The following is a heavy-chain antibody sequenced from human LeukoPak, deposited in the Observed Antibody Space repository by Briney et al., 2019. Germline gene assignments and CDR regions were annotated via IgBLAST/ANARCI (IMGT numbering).Heavy chain of an antibody. Sequence: SETLSLTCTVSVGSFSSGDYYWSWIRQPPGKGLEWIGYIYYSGSTYYNPSLKSRVTISVDTSKNQFSLKLSSVTAADTAVYYCVSTMIVVGIDYWGQGTLVTVSS. J-gene: IGHJ4*02. CDR1: VGSFSSGDYY. CDR3: VSTMIVVGIDY. D-gene: IGHD3-22*01. V-gene: IGHV4-30-4*01. CDR2: IYYSGST.